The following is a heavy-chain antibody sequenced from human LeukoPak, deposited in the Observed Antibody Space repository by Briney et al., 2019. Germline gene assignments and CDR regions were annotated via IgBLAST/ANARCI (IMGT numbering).Heavy chain of an antibody. CDR1: GFTFSSYG. Sequence: PGRTLRLSCAASGFTFSSYGMHWVRQAPGKGLEWVAVIWYDGSNKYYADSVKGRFTISRDNSSDTLYLQLNSLRAEDTAVYYCARDYGRSYFDSSGSIDVFAVWGQGTRVTVSS. J-gene: IGHJ3*01. CDR3: ARDYGRSYFDSSGSIDVFAV. CDR2: IWYDGSNK. D-gene: IGHD3-22*01. V-gene: IGHV3-33*01.